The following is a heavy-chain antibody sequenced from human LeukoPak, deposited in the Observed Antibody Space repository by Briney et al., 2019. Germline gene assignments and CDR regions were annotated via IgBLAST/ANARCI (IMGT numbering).Heavy chain of an antibody. D-gene: IGHD6-19*01. V-gene: IGHV4-31*03. CDR1: GGSISSGTYY. CDR2: IYYSGST. J-gene: IGHJ4*02. Sequence: SQTLSLTCTASGGSISSGTYYWSWIRQHPGKGLEWIGYIYYSGSTYYNPALKSRVTISVDTSKNQFSLNLNSVTAADTAVYYCARDYGSGWAYFDSWGQGTLVTVFS. CDR3: ARDYGSGWAYFDS.